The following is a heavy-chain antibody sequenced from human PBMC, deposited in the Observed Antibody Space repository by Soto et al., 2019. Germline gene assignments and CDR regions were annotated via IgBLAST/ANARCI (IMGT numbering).Heavy chain of an antibody. CDR3: AGWRGLAVGGSFDY. CDR2: INHSGST. Sequence: SETLSLTCAVCGGSFSGYYWSWIRQPPGKGLEWIGEINHSGSTNYNPSLKSRVTISVDTSKNQFSLKLSSATAADTAVYYCAGWRGLAVGGSFDYWGQGMLVTVSS. D-gene: IGHD2-21*02. CDR1: GGSFSGYY. J-gene: IGHJ4*02. V-gene: IGHV4-34*01.